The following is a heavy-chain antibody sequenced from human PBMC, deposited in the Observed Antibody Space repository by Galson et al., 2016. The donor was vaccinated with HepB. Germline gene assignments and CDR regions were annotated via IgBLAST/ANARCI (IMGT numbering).Heavy chain of an antibody. J-gene: IGHJ5*02. CDR3: TTVPLSGTYGYWFDP. D-gene: IGHD1-26*01. V-gene: IGHV1-24*01. CDR1: GYTLTELS. CDR2: FDPEDGET. Sequence: SVKVSCKVSGYTLTELSMHWARQAPGKGLEWMGGFDPEDGETVYAQKFQGRVTMTEDTSTDTAYMELSSLRSGDTAVYYCTTVPLSGTYGYWFDPWGQGTLVTVSS.